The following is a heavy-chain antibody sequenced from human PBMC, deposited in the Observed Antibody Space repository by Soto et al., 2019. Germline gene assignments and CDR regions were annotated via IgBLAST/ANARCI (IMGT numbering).Heavy chain of an antibody. V-gene: IGHV3-23*01. J-gene: IGHJ4*02. Sequence: EVQLLESGGGFVQPGGSLRLSCAASGFTFSSYAMSWVRQAPGKGLEWVAAISGSGGSTYYAVSVKGRFTISRENSKNTLYLQMNSLRAEDTAVYYCAKAGITGTADFDYWGQGTLVTVSS. CDR3: AKAGITGTADFDY. CDR2: ISGSGGST. CDR1: GFTFSSYA. D-gene: IGHD1-7*01.